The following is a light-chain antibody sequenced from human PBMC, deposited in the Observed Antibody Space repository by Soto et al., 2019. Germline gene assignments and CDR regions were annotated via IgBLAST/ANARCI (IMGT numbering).Light chain of an antibody. V-gene: IGKV3-15*01. CDR3: QQYNNWPWT. Sequence: EIVMTQSPATLSVSPGERATLSCRASQRVSSNLAWYQQKPGQAPRLLIYGASTRATGIPARFSGSGSGTEFTLTISSLQSEDFEVYYCQQYNNWPWTFGPGTKVDIK. CDR2: GAS. J-gene: IGKJ3*01. CDR1: QRVSSN.